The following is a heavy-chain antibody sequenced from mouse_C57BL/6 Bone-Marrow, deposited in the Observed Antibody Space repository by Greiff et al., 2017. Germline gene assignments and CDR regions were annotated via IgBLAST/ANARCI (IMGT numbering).Heavy chain of an antibody. CDR3: ARHEGNNGSSYVGWYFDF. J-gene: IGHJ1*03. V-gene: IGHV1-62-2*01. CDR1: GYSFTEYT. CDR2: FYPGSGSI. Sequence: VQLQQSGAELVKPGASVKLSCKASGYSFTEYTIHWVKQRSGQGLEWIGWFYPGSGSIKYNEKFKDKATLTADKSSSTVYIELSRLTSEDSAVXFCARHEGNNGSSYVGWYFDFWGTGTTVTVSS. D-gene: IGHD1-1*01.